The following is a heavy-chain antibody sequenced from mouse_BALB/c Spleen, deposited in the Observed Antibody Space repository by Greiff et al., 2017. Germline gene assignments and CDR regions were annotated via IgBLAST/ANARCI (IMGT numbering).Heavy chain of an antibody. J-gene: IGHJ3*01. CDR1: GFTFSSYT. Sequence: EVQRVESGGGLVQPGGSLKLSCAASGFTFSSYTMSWVRQTPEKRLEWVAYISNGGGSTYYPDTVKGRFTISRDNAKKTLYLQMSSLKSEDTAMYYCAKRTVEWGQGTLVTVSA. CDR3: AKRTVE. V-gene: IGHV5-12-2*01. CDR2: ISNGGGST.